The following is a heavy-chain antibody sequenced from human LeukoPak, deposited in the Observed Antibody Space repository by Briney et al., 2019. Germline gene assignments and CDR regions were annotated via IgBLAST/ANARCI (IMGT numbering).Heavy chain of an antibody. V-gene: IGHV1-2*02. CDR3: ARALYSGGCTGAFDI. J-gene: IGHJ3*02. CDR2: INPNGGVT. CDR1: GYTFTSDY. D-gene: IGHD6-19*01. Sequence: ASVKVSCKASGYTFTSDYMHWVRPAPGQGLEWMGWINPNGGVTKYAQTFQGRATMTWDTSISTDYMELTRLTSDDTAVYSCARALYSGGCTGAFDIWGQGTMVTVSS.